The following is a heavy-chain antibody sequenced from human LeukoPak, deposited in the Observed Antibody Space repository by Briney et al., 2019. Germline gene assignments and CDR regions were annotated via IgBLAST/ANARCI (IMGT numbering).Heavy chain of an antibody. Sequence: GGSLRLSCAASGFAFNTYWMHWVRQAPGTGLVWVSRINGDGSSTSYADFVKGRFTISRDNAKNTLYLQMNSLRAEETAIYYCARDKGYSIDQWGQGTLDTVSS. J-gene: IGHJ5*02. V-gene: IGHV3-74*01. CDR1: GFAFNTYW. CDR2: INGDGSST. CDR3: ARDKGYSIDQ. D-gene: IGHD5-18*01.